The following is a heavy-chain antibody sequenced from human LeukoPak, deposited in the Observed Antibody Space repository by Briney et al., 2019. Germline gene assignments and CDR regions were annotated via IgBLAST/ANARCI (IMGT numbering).Heavy chain of an antibody. CDR1: GFTLSTYE. CDR3: ARDLMIVMVEEEGSADY. Sequence: GGSLRLSCAASGFTLSTYEMNWVRQAPGKGLEWVSYISSSGSNRYYADSVKGRFTISRDNAKNSVYLQMNSLRAEDTAVYYCARDLMIVMVEEEGSADYWGQGTLVTVSS. V-gene: IGHV3-48*03. CDR2: ISSSGSNR. D-gene: IGHD3-22*01. J-gene: IGHJ4*02.